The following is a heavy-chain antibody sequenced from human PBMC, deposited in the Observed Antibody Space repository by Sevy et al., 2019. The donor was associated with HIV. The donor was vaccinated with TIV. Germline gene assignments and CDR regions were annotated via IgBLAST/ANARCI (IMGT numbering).Heavy chain of an antibody. D-gene: IGHD3-22*01. V-gene: IGHV1-69*04. CDR3: AREGLHHYYYDSSPLFLV. Sequence: ASVKVSCKASGGTFSSYAISWVRQAPGQGLEWMGRIIPILGIANYAQKFQGRVTITADKSTSTAYMELSSLRSEDTAVYYCAREGLHHYYYDSSPLFLVWGQGTLVTVSS. CDR1: GGTFSSYA. J-gene: IGHJ4*02. CDR2: IIPILGIA.